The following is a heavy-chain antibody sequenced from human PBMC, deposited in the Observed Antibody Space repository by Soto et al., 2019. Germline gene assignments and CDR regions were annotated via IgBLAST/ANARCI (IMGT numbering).Heavy chain of an antibody. D-gene: IGHD2-21*02. CDR3: AIGGDWFFFDI. V-gene: IGHV5-51*01. J-gene: IGHJ3*02. Sequence: PGESLKISCKGSGYSFTNYWIGWVRQMPGKGLEWMGVIYPGDSDTRYSPSFQGQVTISADKSITTAYLQWSSLKASDAAMYYCAIGGDWFFFDIWAQGTMVTVSS. CDR2: IYPGDSDT. CDR1: GYSFTNYW.